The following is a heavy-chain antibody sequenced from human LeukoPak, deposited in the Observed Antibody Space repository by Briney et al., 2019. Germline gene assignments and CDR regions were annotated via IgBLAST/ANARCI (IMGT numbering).Heavy chain of an antibody. CDR1: GGTFSSYA. D-gene: IGHD6-13*01. J-gene: IGHJ5*02. V-gene: IGHV1-69*04. Sequence: ASVKVSCKASGGTFSSYAISWVRQAPGQGLEWMGRIIPILGIANYAQKFQGRVTITAGKSTSTAYMELSSLRSEDTAVYYCARDPGSSWSPNWFDPWGQGTLVTVSS. CDR2: IIPILGIA. CDR3: ARDPGSSWSPNWFDP.